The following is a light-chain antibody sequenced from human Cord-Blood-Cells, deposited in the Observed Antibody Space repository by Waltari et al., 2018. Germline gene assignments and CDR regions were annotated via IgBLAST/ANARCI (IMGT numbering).Light chain of an antibody. CDR1: SSDVGSYNL. CDR3: CSYAGSSTLV. Sequence: QSALTQPASVSGSPGQSITLPCTGTSSDVGSYNLVSWYQQHPGKAPKLRIYEGSKRPSGVSNRFSGSKSGNTASLTISGLQAEDEADYYCCSYAGSSTLVFGGGTKLTVL. V-gene: IGLV2-23*01. J-gene: IGLJ3*02. CDR2: EGS.